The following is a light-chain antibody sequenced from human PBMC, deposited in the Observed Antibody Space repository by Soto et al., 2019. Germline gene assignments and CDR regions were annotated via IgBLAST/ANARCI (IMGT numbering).Light chain of an antibody. J-gene: IGKJ5*01. CDR1: QSVSSSY. Sequence: EIVLTQSPGTLSLSPGEIATLSFRASQSVSSSYLAWYQQKPGQAPRLLIYGASSRATGIPDRFSGSGSGTDFTLTISRLEPEDFAVYYCQQYGSSPRFGQGTRLEIK. CDR2: GAS. V-gene: IGKV3-20*01. CDR3: QQYGSSPR.